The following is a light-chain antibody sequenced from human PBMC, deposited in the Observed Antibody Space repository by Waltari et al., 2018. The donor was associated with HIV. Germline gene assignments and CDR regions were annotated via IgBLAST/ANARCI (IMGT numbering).Light chain of an antibody. J-gene: IGKJ4*01. CDR1: QRLLHNNGYNY. CDR2: LGS. CDR3: MQALQIPPT. V-gene: IGKV2-28*01. Sequence: DIVMTQSPLSLPVTPGEPASISCRSSQRLLHNNGYNYLDWYLQKPGQSPQLLIYLGSNRASGVPDRFSGSGSGTDFTLKISRVEAEDVGVYYCMQALQIPPTFGGGTKVEIK.